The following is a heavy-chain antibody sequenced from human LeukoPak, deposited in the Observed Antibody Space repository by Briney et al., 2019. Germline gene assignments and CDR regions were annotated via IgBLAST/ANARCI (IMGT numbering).Heavy chain of an antibody. CDR2: IYTFGNT. CDR3: ARGKMELTILDS. Sequence: SETLSLTCTVSGDSTSSYYWSWVRQPAGTGLEWIGRIYTFGNTDLNPALKSRVTLSLDTSKKQFSLKLSSVTAADTAVYYCARGKMELTILDSWGQGTLVTVSS. CDR1: GDSTSSYY. D-gene: IGHD1-7*01. J-gene: IGHJ4*02. V-gene: IGHV4-4*07.